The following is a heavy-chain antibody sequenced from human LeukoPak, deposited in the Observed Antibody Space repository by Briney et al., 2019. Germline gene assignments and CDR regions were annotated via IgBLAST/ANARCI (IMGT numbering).Heavy chain of an antibody. V-gene: IGHV3-30-3*01. D-gene: IGHD6-13*01. CDR3: AKVRYSSSWRFDY. Sequence: GRSLRLSCAASGFTFSSYAMHWVRQAPGKGLEWVAVISYDGSNKYYADSVKGRFTISRDNSKNTLYLQMNSLRAEDTAVYYCAKVRYSSSWRFDYWGQGTLVTVSS. CDR2: ISYDGSNK. J-gene: IGHJ4*02. CDR1: GFTFSSYA.